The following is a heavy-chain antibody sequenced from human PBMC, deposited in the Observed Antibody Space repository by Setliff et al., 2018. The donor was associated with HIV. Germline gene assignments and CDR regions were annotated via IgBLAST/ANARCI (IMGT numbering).Heavy chain of an antibody. CDR3: AKDGPAVDTAKDY. J-gene: IGHJ4*02. Sequence: GGSLRLSCAASGFTFRSYAMSWVRQAPGKGLEWVSGISGNAGSSFYADSVKGRFTISRDNSENTLYLQMNSLRPEDTAIYYCAKDGPAVDTAKDYWGQGTLVTVSS. D-gene: IGHD5-18*01. CDR2: ISGNAGSS. CDR1: GFTFRSYA. V-gene: IGHV3-23*01.